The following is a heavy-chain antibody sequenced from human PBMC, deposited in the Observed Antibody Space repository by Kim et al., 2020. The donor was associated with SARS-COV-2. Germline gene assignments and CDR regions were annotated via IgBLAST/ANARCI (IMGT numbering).Heavy chain of an antibody. CDR1: GGSFSDYT. J-gene: IGHJ6*02. Sequence: SETLSLTCAVYGGSFSDYTWSWIRQPPGKGLEWIGEINHSGGTNLSPSLKSRITISVDTPKSHFSLRLKSMTATDTAIYYCARGRAGVVPAPVLGLGPWFDFYAMDVWGRGTPVAVSS. CDR3: ARGRAGVVPAPVLGLGPWFDFYAMDV. V-gene: IGHV4-34*01. D-gene: IGHD2-2*02. CDR2: INHSGGT.